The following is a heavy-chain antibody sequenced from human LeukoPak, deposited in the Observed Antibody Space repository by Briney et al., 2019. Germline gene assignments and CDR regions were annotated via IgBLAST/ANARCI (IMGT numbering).Heavy chain of an antibody. V-gene: IGHV3-7*01. CDR2: MKQDGSDK. Sequence: AGGSLRLSCVASGFTFSNYWMTWVRQAPGKGLEWVASMKQDGSDKYYVDSVKGRSTISRDNAKNSLYLQMNSLRAEDTAVYYCARVLPYDYINRFDRWGQGTLVTVSS. D-gene: IGHD4-11*01. J-gene: IGHJ5*02. CDR3: ARVLPYDYINRFDR. CDR1: GFTFSNYW.